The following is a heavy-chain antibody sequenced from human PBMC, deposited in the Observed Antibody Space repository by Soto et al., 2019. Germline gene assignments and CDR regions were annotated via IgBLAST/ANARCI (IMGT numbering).Heavy chain of an antibody. CDR1: GDSISGYY. Sequence: SETLSLTGTVSGDSISGYYWSWIWQPAGKGLEWIGRIYASGSTISNPSLRSRVALSVDTSKNQFSLKLNSVTAADTAMYYCARSGYSSGWYTAFDSWSQGTLVTVSS. D-gene: IGHD6-19*01. CDR2: IYASGST. J-gene: IGHJ4*02. V-gene: IGHV4-4*07. CDR3: ARSGYSSGWYTAFDS.